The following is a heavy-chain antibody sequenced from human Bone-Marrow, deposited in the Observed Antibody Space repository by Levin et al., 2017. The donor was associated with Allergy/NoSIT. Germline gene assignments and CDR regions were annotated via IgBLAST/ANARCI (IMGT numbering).Heavy chain of an antibody. CDR1: GYTFSASF. D-gene: IGHD5-12*01. CDR3: AIRMEPMIKVTTRGDY. V-gene: IGHV1-2*06. Sequence: ASVKVSCKTSGYTFSASFIHWVRQDPARGLQWMGRIDPDGGSTIYAHKFRPRVTLTRDTSISTAYMELRRLTSDDTAIYYCAIRMEPMIKVTTRGDYWGQGTLVTVSS. CDR2: IDPDGGST. J-gene: IGHJ4*02.